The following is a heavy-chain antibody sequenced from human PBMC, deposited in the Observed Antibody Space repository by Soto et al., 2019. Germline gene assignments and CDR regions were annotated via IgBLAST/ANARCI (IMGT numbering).Heavy chain of an antibody. Sequence: QVQVVESGGGVVQPGRSLSLACAASGFTFSNYGMHWVRQAPGKGLEWVAGIWYDGSNKDYADSVKGRFTISRDNSKNTLYLQMNSLRAEDTAVYYCLAGRSFGDYWGQGALVTVSS. CDR2: IWYDGSNK. D-gene: IGHD3-10*01. V-gene: IGHV3-33*01. J-gene: IGHJ4*02. CDR1: GFTFSNYG. CDR3: LAGRSFGDY.